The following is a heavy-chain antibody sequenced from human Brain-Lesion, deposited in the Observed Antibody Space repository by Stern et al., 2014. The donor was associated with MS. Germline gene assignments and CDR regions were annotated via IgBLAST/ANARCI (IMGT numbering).Heavy chain of an antibody. D-gene: IGHD5-12*01. V-gene: IGHV4-61*02. Sequence: QLQESGPGLVKPSQTLSLTCIVSGGSISSGSFYWNWIRQPAGRGLEWIGRIYSSGSTNYNPYLKSRVTISGDTSKNQFPLKLISMTAADTAIYYCARETGGYTYGDTDFFDYWGQGALVTVSS. CDR1: GGSISSGSFY. CDR2: IYSSGST. CDR3: ARETGGYTYGDTDFFDY. J-gene: IGHJ4*02.